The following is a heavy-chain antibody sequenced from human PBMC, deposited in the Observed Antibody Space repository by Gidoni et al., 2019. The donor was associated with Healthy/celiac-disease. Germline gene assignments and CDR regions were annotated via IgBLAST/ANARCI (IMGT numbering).Heavy chain of an antibody. J-gene: IGHJ4*02. Sequence: VQLQQWGAGRLKPSETLSPTCAVYGWSFSGYYWSWIRQPPGKGLEWIGEINHSGSTNYNPSLKSRVTRSVDTSKNQFSLKLSSVTAADTAVYYCARERSRFWSGFRNYYFDYWGQGTLVTVSS. CDR1: GWSFSGYY. D-gene: IGHD3-3*01. CDR3: ARERSRFWSGFRNYYFDY. CDR2: INHSGST. V-gene: IGHV4-34*01.